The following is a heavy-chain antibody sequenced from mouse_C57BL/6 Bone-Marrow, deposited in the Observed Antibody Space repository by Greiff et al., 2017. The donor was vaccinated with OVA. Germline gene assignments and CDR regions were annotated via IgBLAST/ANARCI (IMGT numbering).Heavy chain of an antibody. J-gene: IGHJ3*01. Sequence: EVKLVESGAELVRPGASVKLSCTASGFNIKDYYMHWVKQRPEQGLEWIGRIDPEDGDTEYAPKFQGKATMTADTSSNTAYLQLSSLTSEDTAVYYCTTSAFYYGSSYGRFAYWGQGTLVTVSA. D-gene: IGHD1-1*01. V-gene: IGHV14-1*01. CDR2: IDPEDGDT. CDR3: TTSAFYYGSSYGRFAY. CDR1: GFNIKDYY.